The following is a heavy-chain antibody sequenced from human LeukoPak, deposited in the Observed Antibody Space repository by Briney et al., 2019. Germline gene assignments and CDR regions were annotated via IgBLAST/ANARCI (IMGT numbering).Heavy chain of an antibody. CDR1: GGSVSSGSYY. J-gene: IGHJ5*02. CDR3: ARDGRGWFDP. V-gene: IGHV4-61*01. Sequence: PSETLSLTCTVSGGSVSSGSYYWSRIRQPPGKGLEWIGYIYYSGSTNYNPSLKSRVTISVDTSKNQFSLKLSSVTAADTAVYYCARDGRGWFDPWGQGTLVTVSS. D-gene: IGHD3-10*01. CDR2: IYYSGST.